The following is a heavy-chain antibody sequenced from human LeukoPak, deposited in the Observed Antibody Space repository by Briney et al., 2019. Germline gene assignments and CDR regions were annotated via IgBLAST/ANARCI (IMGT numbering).Heavy chain of an antibody. J-gene: IGHJ4*02. D-gene: IGHD4/OR15-4a*01. CDR2: ISNDGYNK. CDR1: GFTFSRYA. V-gene: IGHV3-30*04. Sequence: PGRSRRLSCAASGFTFSRYAMHWVRQPPGKGLEWVAVISNDGYNKYYADSVKGRFTISRDTSDNTLNLQMSSLRAEDTALYYCARDFSGASRIDYWGQGTLVTVSS. CDR3: ARDFSGASRIDY.